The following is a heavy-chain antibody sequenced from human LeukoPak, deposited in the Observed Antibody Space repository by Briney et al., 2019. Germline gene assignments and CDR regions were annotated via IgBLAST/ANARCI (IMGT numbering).Heavy chain of an antibody. CDR1: GFTFSDYY. CDR2: ISSSGSTI. J-gene: IGHJ3*02. Sequence: GGSLRLSCAASGFTFSDYYMSWIRQAPGKGLGWGSYISSSGSTIYYADSVKGRFTISRDNAKNSLYRQMNSLRAEDTAVYYCARGVGYSYGSGDFDIWGQGTMVTVSS. V-gene: IGHV3-11*01. D-gene: IGHD5-18*01. CDR3: ARGVGYSYGSGDFDI.